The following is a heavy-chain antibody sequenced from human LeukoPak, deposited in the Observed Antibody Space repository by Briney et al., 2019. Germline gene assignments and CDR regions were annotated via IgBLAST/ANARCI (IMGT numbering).Heavy chain of an antibody. CDR1: GGSISSDHW. D-gene: IGHD6-19*01. V-gene: IGHV4-4*02. J-gene: IGHJ4*02. CDR3: ASKLTAVAGCFDY. CDR2: IHHSGST. Sequence: TSGTLSLTCAVSGGSISSDHWWSWVRQPPGKGLEWIGEIHHSGSTNYNPSLKSRVTISVDKLKNQFSLKMSSVTAADTAVYYCASKLTAVAGCFDYWGQGTLVTVSS.